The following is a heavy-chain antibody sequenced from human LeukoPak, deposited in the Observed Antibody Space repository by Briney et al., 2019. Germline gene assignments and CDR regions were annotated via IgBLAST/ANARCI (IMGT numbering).Heavy chain of an antibody. CDR3: AKGYDSSGYYLDH. Sequence: PGGSLRLSCAASGFTFSSYSMNWVRQAPGKGLEWVSYISSSSSTIYYADSVKGRFTISRDNAKNSLYLQMNSLRPEDTAVYYCAKGYDSSGYYLDHWGQGTLVTVSS. J-gene: IGHJ4*02. CDR2: ISSSSSTI. D-gene: IGHD3-22*01. CDR1: GFTFSSYS. V-gene: IGHV3-48*01.